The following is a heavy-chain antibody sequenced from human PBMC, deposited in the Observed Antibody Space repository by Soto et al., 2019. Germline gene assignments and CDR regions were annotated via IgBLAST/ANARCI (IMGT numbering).Heavy chain of an antibody. D-gene: IGHD6-6*01. CDR1: GGTFSSYA. J-gene: IGHJ6*02. Sequence: SVKVSCKASGGTFSSYAISWVRQAPGQGLEWMGGIIPIFGTANYAQKFQGRVTITADESTSTAYMELSSLRSEDTAVYYCARGARGSSFVFSQGRHYYYGMDVWGQGTTVTVSS. CDR3: ARGARGSSFVFSQGRHYYYGMDV. V-gene: IGHV1-69*13. CDR2: IIPIFGTA.